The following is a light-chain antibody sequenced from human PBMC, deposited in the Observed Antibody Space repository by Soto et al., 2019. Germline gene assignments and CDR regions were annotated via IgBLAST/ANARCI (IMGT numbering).Light chain of an antibody. CDR2: RNN. CDR1: NSNIGSKY. V-gene: IGLV1-47*01. J-gene: IGLJ2*01. Sequence: QLVLTQPPSASGTPGQRVTISCSGSNSNIGSKYVYWYQQFPGTAPKLLIYRNNQRSSGVPDRFSGSQSGNSASLAISDLRSEEEADYYCASWDASVGGQAFGGGTKLTVL. CDR3: ASWDASVGGQA.